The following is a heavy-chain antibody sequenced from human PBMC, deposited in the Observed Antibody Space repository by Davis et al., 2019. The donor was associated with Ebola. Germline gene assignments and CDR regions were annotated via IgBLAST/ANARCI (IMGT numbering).Heavy chain of an antibody. J-gene: IGHJ6*02. CDR2: IWYDGSNK. V-gene: IGHV3-33*01. CDR1: GFTFGSYG. Sequence: GGSLRLSCAASGFTFGSYGMHWVRQAPGKGLEWVAVIWYDGSNKYYADSVKGRFTISRDNSKNTLYLQMNSLRAEDTAVYYCARSATVSTYYYYGMDVWGQGTTVTVSS. D-gene: IGHD4-11*01. CDR3: ARSATVSTYYYYGMDV.